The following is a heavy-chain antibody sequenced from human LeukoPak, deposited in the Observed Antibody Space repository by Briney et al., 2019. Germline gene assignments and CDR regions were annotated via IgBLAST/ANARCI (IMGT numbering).Heavy chain of an antibody. V-gene: IGHV3-15*01. Sequence: GGSLRLSCAASVFTFSNAGMSWVRQAPWKGLEWVGRIKSKTDGGTTVYAAPVKGRFTISRDDSKNTLYLQMNSLKTEDTAVYYCTTVHCSSTSCYDYWGQGTLVTVSS. CDR1: VFTFSNAG. D-gene: IGHD2-2*01. CDR2: IKSKTDGGTT. CDR3: TTVHCSSTSCYDY. J-gene: IGHJ4*02.